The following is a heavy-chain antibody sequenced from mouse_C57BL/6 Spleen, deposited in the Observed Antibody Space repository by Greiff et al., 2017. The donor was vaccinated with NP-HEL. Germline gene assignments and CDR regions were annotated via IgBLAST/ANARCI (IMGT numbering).Heavy chain of an antibody. Sequence: EAKLMESGGGLVQPGGSMKLSCVASGFTFSNYWMNWVRQSPEKGLEWVAQIRLKSDNYATHYAESVKGRFTISRDDSKSSVYLQMNNLRAEDTGIYYCTGRGTVVATRAMDYWGQGTSVTVSS. CDR1: GFTFSNYW. V-gene: IGHV6-3*01. CDR2: IRLKSDNYAT. D-gene: IGHD1-1*01. J-gene: IGHJ4*01. CDR3: TGRGTVVATRAMDY.